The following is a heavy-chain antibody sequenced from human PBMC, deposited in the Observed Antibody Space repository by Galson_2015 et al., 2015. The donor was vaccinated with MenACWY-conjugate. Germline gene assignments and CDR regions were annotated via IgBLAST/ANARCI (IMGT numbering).Heavy chain of an antibody. J-gene: IGHJ5*02. CDR2: MYDRGI. V-gene: IGHV4-59*01. D-gene: IGHD3-16*01. CDR3: ARDRRVSTYVLDL. CDR1: GGSTRGYY. Sequence: LSLTCTVSGGSTRGYYWSWLRQSPGKGLEWIGYMYDRGINYNPSFRSRVTISVDLSKNKFSLKLGSVTAADTPVYYCARDRRVSTYVLDLWGQGTLVTVSP.